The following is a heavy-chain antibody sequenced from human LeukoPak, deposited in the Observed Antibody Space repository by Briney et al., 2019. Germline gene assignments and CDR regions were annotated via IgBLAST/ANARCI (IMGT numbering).Heavy chain of an antibody. Sequence: SETLSLTCTVSGGSISSYYWSWIRQSPGKGLEWIGYIYYDGSTNYNPSLRGRVTISVDTSKNQFSLKLSSVTAADMAVYYCARRRLRYFDWLEGDYYYYYMDVWGKGTTVTISS. CDR1: GGSISSYY. CDR3: ARRRLRYFDWLEGDYYYYYMDV. V-gene: IGHV4-59*12. CDR2: IYYDGST. J-gene: IGHJ6*03. D-gene: IGHD3-9*01.